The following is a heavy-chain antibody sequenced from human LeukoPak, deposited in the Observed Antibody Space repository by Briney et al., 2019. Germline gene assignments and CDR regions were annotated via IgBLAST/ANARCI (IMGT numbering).Heavy chain of an antibody. J-gene: IGHJ4*02. D-gene: IGHD2-15*01. V-gene: IGHV3-53*01. CDR1: GFIFSNAW. CDR2: IYTGGST. Sequence: GGSLRLSCTASGFIFSNAWMTWVRQAPGKGLEWVSVIYTGGSTYYADSVKGRFTISRDNSKNTLYLQMNSLRAEDTAVYYCARAVAATHFDYWGQGTLVTVSS. CDR3: ARAVAATHFDY.